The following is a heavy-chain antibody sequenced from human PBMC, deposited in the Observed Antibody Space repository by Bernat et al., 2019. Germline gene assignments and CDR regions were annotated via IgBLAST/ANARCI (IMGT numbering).Heavy chain of an antibody. CDR2: INHSGTT. CDR1: GGSISSGGYY. D-gene: IGHD2-8*01. V-gene: IGHV4-31*03. Sequence: QVQLQESGPGLVKPSQTLSLTCTVSGGSISSGGYYWSWIRQHPGKGLEWIGEINHSGTTNSNPSLKSRVTILVDTSKNQFSLKLSSVTAADTAAYYCARRMEKVPLDYWGQGILVTVSS. CDR3: ARRMEKVPLDY. J-gene: IGHJ4*02.